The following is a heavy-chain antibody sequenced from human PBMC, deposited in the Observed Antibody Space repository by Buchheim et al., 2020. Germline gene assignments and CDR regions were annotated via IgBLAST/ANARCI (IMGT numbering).Heavy chain of an antibody. CDR1: GFTFSSYW. D-gene: IGHD3-10*01. CDR3: AKDSMVRGVLPYWYFDL. V-gene: IGHV3-7*01. Sequence: EVQLVESGGGLVQPGGSLRLSCAASGFTFSSYWMSWVRQAPGKGLEWVANIKQDGSEKYYVDSVKGRFTIPSDNAKNSLYLQMNSLRAEDTAVYYCAKDSMVRGVLPYWYFDLWGRGTL. CDR2: IKQDGSEK. J-gene: IGHJ2*01.